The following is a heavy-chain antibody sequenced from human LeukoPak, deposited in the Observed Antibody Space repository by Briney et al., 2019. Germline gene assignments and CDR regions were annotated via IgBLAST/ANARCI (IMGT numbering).Heavy chain of an antibody. Sequence: PGGSLRLSCVASGFTFSSYWMHWVRQAPGKGLVWVSRINSDGSTTSYADSVKGRFTISRDNAKNTLYLQMNRLRAEDTAVYYCARDPGYCSSTSCFYYNWFDPWGQGTLVTVSS. J-gene: IGHJ5*02. D-gene: IGHD2-2*01. CDR1: GFTFSSYW. V-gene: IGHV3-74*01. CDR2: INSDGSTT. CDR3: ARDPGYCSSTSCFYYNWFDP.